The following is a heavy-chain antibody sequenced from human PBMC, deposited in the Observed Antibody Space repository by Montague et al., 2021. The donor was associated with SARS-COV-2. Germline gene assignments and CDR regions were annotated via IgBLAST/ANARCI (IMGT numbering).Heavy chain of an antibody. CDR1: GFPLSATGMS. J-gene: IGHJ4*02. Sequence: PALVKLTQTFTLTRTFSGFPLSATGMSVSWIRQPPGKALEWLALXDWDGSEYHSTPVKTRLIISRDTSKNQVVLTMTNMDAVDTATYFCERSAYYANYFDYWGQGTLVTVSS. CDR2: XDWDGSE. V-gene: IGHV2-70*01. D-gene: IGHD3-22*01. CDR3: ERSAYYANYFDY.